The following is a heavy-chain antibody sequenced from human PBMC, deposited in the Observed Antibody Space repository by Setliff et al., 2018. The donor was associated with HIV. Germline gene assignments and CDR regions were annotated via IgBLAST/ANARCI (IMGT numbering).Heavy chain of an antibody. J-gene: IGHJ6*03. CDR3: ARGPGTPQITMVRGFYMDV. D-gene: IGHD3-10*01. CDR2: VYISGPT. Sequence: SETLSLTCTVSSGSITXGDYSWSWIRQPXGKALEWIGHVYISGPTNYNPSLQSRVTMSVDTSKNQFSLKLNSLTAADTAVYYCARGPGTPQITMVRGFYMDVWGKGTTVTVSS. V-gene: IGHV4-61*08. CDR1: SGSITXGDYS.